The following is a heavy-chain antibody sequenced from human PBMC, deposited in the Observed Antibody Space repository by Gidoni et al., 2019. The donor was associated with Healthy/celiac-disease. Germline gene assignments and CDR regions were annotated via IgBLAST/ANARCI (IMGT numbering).Heavy chain of an antibody. CDR1: GFTFSSYG. CDR3: ARELGRDQYYYYGMDV. Sequence: QVQLVESGGGVVQPGRSLRLSCAASGFTFSSYGMHWGRQAPGKGLEWVAVIWYDGSNKYYADSVTGRFTISRDNSKNTLYLQMNSLRAEDTAVYYCARELGRDQYYYYGMDVWGQGTTVTVSS. CDR2: IWYDGSNK. J-gene: IGHJ6*02. V-gene: IGHV3-33*08.